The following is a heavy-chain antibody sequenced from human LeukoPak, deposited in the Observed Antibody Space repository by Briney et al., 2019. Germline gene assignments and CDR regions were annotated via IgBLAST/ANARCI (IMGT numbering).Heavy chain of an antibody. D-gene: IGHD3-9*01. J-gene: IGHJ6*02. CDR3: ARGDYDILTGYPAVGMDV. CDR1: GGSISSYY. V-gene: IGHV4-59*01. Sequence: SETLSLTCTVSGGSISSYYWSWIRQPPGKGLEWIGYIYYSGSTNYNPSLKSRVTISVDTSKKQFSLKLSSVTAADTAVYYCARGDYDILTGYPAVGMDVWGQGTTVTVSS. CDR2: IYYSGST.